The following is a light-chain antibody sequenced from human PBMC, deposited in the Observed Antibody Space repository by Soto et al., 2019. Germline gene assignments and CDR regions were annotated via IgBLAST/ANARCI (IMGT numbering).Light chain of an antibody. V-gene: IGLV2-14*01. CDR2: DVS. Sequence: QSALTQPASVSGSPGQSITISCTGTSSDVGGYNYVSWYQQHPGKAPKLMIYDVSNRPSGVSNRFSGYKSGNTASLTISGLQAEDSADYSCSSYTSSSPYVFGTGTKVTVL. CDR3: SSYTSSSPYV. CDR1: SSDVGGYNY. J-gene: IGLJ1*01.